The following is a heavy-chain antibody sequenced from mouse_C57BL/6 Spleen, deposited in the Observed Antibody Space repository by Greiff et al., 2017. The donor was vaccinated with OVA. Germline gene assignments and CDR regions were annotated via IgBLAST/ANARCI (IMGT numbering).Heavy chain of an antibody. V-gene: IGHV5-6*01. CDR2: ISSGGSYT. J-gene: IGHJ2*01. CDR3: ARHAITTVVARDFDY. CDR1: GFTFSSYG. D-gene: IGHD1-1*01. Sequence: EVQVVESGGDLVKPGGSLKLSCAASGFTFSSYGMSWVRQTPDKRLEWVATISSGGSYTYYPDSVKGRFTISRDNAKNTLYLQMSSLKSEDTAMYYCARHAITTVVARDFDYWGQGTTLTVSS.